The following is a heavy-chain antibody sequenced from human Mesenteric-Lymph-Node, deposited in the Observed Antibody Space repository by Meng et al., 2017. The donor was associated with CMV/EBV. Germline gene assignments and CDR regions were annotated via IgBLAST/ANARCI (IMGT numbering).Heavy chain of an antibody. D-gene: IGHD2-15*01. J-gene: IGHJ4*02. CDR1: GGSFSGYY. V-gene: IGHV4-34*01. CDR3: ARGSDIPVNNY. CDR2: INHSGVP. Sequence: QVQLQQWGAGLLKPSETLSLTCAVYGGSFSGYYWSWIRQPPGKGLEWIGEINHSGVPNYNPSLKSRVTISLDRSKNQFSLKLSYVTAVDTAVYYCARGSDIPVNNYWGQGTLVTVSS.